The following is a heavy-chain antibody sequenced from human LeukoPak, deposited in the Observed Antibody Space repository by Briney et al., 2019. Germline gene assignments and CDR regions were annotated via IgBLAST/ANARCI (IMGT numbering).Heavy chain of an antibody. CDR2: IYYSGST. V-gene: IGHV4-39*01. CDR1: GGSISSSSYY. D-gene: IGHD1-26*01. J-gene: IGHJ6*03. CDR3: ASGGATSMDV. Sequence: PSETLSLTCTVSGGSISSSSYYWGWIRQPPGKGLEWIGSIYYSGSTYYNPSLKSRVTMSVDTSKNQFSLKLSSVTAADTAVYYCASGGATSMDVWGKGTTVTVSS.